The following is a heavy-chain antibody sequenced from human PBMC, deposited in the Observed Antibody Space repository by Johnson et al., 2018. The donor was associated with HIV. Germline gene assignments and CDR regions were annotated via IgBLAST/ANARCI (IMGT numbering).Heavy chain of an antibody. CDR2: INSGGDT. CDR1: GFTVSSNY. J-gene: IGHJ3*02. V-gene: IGHV3-66*01. CDR3: ARACRDGYTCDVYDI. Sequence: VQLVESGGGLVQPGGSLRLSCAASGFTVSSNYMSWVRQGPGKGLEWVSVINSGGDTHYADSVKGRCTISRDNSKTTLYMQMNSLSAEDTAVYYCARACRDGYTCDVYDIWGQGTMLTVSS. D-gene: IGHD5-24*01.